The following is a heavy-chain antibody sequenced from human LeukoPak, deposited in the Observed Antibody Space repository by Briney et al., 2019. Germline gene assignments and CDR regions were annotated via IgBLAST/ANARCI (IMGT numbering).Heavy chain of an antibody. D-gene: IGHD3-9*01. J-gene: IGHJ4*02. CDR3: ARQYYDILTGYYYFDY. CDR2: IYYSGST. V-gene: IGHV4-39*01. Sequence: SETLSLTCSVSGGSISSSSYYWGWIRQPPGKGLEWIGNIYYSGSTYYNPSLKSRVTISVDTSKNQFSLKLSSVTAADTAVYYCARQYYDILTGYYYFDYWGQGTLVTVSS. CDR1: GGSISSSSYY.